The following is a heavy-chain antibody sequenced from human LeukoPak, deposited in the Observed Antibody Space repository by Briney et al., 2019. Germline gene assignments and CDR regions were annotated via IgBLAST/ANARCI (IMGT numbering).Heavy chain of an antibody. D-gene: IGHD3-10*01. CDR3: ARNGRYYYY. Sequence: PGGSLRLSCAASGFTFSNYWLSWVRQAPGKGLEWVAHIKEDGSDKNYVDSVKGRFTISRDNAKNSLYLQMNSLRAEDTAVYYCARNGRYYYYWGQGTLVTVSS. J-gene: IGHJ4*02. CDR1: GFTFSNYW. V-gene: IGHV3-7*04. CDR2: IKEDGSDK.